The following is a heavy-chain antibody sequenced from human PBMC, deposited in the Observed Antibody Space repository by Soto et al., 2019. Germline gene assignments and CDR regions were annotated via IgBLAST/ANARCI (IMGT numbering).Heavy chain of an antibody. CDR1: GGSFSGYY. CDR2: INHSGST. Sequence: QVQLQQWGAGLLKPSETLSLTCAVYGGSFSGYYWSWLRQPPGKGLEWIGEINHSGSTNYNPSLKSRVTISPDTSKNQFSLRLISVTAADTAVYYCARTRCSSSCRPNFDNWGQGTLVTVSS. J-gene: IGHJ4*02. D-gene: IGHD2-2*01. CDR3: ARTRCSSSCRPNFDN. V-gene: IGHV4-34*01.